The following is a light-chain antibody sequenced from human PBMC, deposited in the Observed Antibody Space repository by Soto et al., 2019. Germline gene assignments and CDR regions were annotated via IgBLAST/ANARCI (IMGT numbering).Light chain of an antibody. J-gene: IGLJ3*02. CDR2: DVS. V-gene: IGLV2-14*01. CDR1: SSDVGGYNY. Sequence: QSALTQPASVSGSPGQSITISCTGTSSDVGGYNYVSWYQQHPGKAPKLMIYDVSNRPSGVSNRFSGSKSGNTASLTISGLQAEDEGDDYCSSYTSSSTYWVFGGGTKLTVL. CDR3: SSYTSSSTYWV.